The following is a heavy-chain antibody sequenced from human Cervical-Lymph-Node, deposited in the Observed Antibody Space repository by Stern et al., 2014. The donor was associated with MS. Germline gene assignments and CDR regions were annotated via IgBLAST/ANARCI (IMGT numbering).Heavy chain of an antibody. V-gene: IGHV4-61*02. CDR3: ARDHGDRNYYYYGMDV. Sequence: QLQLQESGPGLVKPSQTLSLTCTVSGGSISSGSYYWSWIRQPAGKGLQWIGRLYTSGSTNYNPSLKSRVTISVDTSKNQFSLKLSSVTAADTAVYYCARDHGDRNYYYYGMDVWGHGTTVTVSS. CDR1: GGSISSGSYY. J-gene: IGHJ6*02. D-gene: IGHD4-17*01. CDR2: LYTSGST.